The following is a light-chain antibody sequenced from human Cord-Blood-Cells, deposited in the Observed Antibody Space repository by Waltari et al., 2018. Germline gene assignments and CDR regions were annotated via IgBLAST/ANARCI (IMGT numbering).Light chain of an antibody. Sequence: EIVLPQSPATLSLSPGARATLSCRASQSVSSYLAWYQQKPGQAPRLLIYDASNRATGIPARFSGSGSGTDFTLTISSLEPEDFAVYYCQQRSNWLTFGGGTKVEIK. V-gene: IGKV3-11*01. CDR2: DAS. J-gene: IGKJ4*01. CDR3: QQRSNWLT. CDR1: QSVSSY.